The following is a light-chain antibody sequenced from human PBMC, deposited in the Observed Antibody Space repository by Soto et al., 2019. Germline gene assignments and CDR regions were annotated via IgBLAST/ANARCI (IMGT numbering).Light chain of an antibody. CDR3: QVCDNLFVT. Sequence: DVQMTQSPSSLSASVGDRVTITCQASQDIRDFLNWHQQKPGKAPKXLIYDASTLETGVPSRFRGSGSGTNFTLTISSLQPEDFATYDGQVCDNLFVTFGGGTKVDIK. J-gene: IGKJ4*01. CDR1: QDIRDF. V-gene: IGKV1-33*01. CDR2: DAS.